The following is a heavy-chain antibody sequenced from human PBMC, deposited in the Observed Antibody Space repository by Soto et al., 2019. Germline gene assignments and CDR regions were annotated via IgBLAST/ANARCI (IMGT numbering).Heavy chain of an antibody. CDR3: AHGHFWDSSGWQNFDY. CDR2: IYWNDDK. D-gene: IGHD6-19*01. J-gene: IGHJ4*02. CDR1: EFALSTSGVG. V-gene: IGHV2-5*01. Sequence: SGPSLVNPTQTLTLTCTFSEFALSTSGVGIGWIRQPPGKALEWLALIYWNDDKRYSPSLKSRLTITKDTSKNQVVLTMTNMDPVDTATYYCAHGHFWDSSGWQNFDYWGQGTLVTVSS.